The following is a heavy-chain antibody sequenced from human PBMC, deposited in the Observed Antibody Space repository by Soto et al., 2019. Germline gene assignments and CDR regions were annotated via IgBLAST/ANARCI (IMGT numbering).Heavy chain of an antibody. Sequence: ASVKVSCKVSGYTLTELSMHWVRQAPGKGLEWMGGFDPEDGETIYAQKFQGRVTMTEDTSPDTAYMELSSQRSEDTAVYYCATAYVDYGEAYYFDYRGQGTLVTVSS. CDR2: FDPEDGET. CDR3: ATAYVDYGEAYYFDY. CDR1: GYTLTELS. D-gene: IGHD4-17*01. J-gene: IGHJ4*02. V-gene: IGHV1-24*01.